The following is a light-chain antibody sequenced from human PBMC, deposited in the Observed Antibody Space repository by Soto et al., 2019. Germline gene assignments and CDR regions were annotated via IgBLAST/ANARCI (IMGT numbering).Light chain of an antibody. CDR2: GTS. J-gene: IGKJ2*01. Sequence: EIVLTQSPATLSLSPGERATLSCRASQSVGSYLAWYQQKPGQAPRLLIYGTSNRATGIPGRFSGSGSETDFTLTISSLEPEDCGVYYCQHRGKWPRTCGQGTKLEIK. CDR3: QHRGKWPRT. V-gene: IGKV3-11*01. CDR1: QSVGSY.